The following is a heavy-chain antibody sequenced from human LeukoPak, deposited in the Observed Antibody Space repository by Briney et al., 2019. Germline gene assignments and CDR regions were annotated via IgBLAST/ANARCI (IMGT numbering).Heavy chain of an antibody. CDR2: INTDGSST. D-gene: IGHD6-6*01. V-gene: IGHV3-74*01. CDR3: ARYHRIAARPWEYYFDY. Sequence: PGGSLRLSCAASGFIFSSYWMHWVRQAPGKGLVWVSRINTDGSSTSYADSVKGRFTISRDNAKNTLYLQMNSLRAEDTAVYYCARYHRIAARPWEYYFDYWGQGTLVTVPS. J-gene: IGHJ4*02. CDR1: GFIFSSYW.